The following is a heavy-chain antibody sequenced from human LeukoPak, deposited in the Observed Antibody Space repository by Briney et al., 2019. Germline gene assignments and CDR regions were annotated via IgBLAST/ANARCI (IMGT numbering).Heavy chain of an antibody. D-gene: IGHD2-15*01. CDR1: GFAFSSYA. V-gene: IGHV3-23*01. Sequence: GGSLRLSCAASGFAFSSYAMSWVRQAPGKGRGWVSAIIGSGGSTYYADSVKGRFTISRDKSKKTLYLQMNSLRAEDTAVYYCAKDRCSGGSCYFDYWGQGTLVTVSS. CDR3: AKDRCSGGSCYFDY. J-gene: IGHJ4*02. CDR2: IIGSGGST.